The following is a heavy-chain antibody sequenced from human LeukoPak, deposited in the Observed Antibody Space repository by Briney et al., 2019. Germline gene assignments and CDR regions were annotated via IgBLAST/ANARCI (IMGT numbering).Heavy chain of an antibody. CDR2: INPSGGST. V-gene: IGHV1-46*01. CDR1: GYTFTSYY. J-gene: IGHJ4*02. D-gene: IGHD6-19*01. CDR3: ARDQSSGWSTDY. Sequence: GASVKVSCKASGYTFTSYYMHWVRQAPGQGLEWMGIINPSGGSTSYAQKFQGRVTMTRDMSTSTVYMELSSLRSEDTAVYYCARDQSSGWSTDYWGQGTLVTVSS.